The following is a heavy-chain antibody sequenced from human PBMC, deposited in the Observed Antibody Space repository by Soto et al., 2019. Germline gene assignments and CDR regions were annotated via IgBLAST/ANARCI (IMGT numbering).Heavy chain of an antibody. Sequence: SLTCAVYGGSFSGYYWSWIRQPPGKGLEWIGEINHSGSTNYNPSLKSRVTISVDTSKNQFSLKLSSVTAADTAVYYCASMGRYFDWLSNSPYYHYYGMDVWGQGTTVTVSS. CDR3: ASMGRYFDWLSNSPYYHYYGMDV. V-gene: IGHV4-34*01. D-gene: IGHD3-9*01. CDR1: GGSFSGYY. CDR2: INHSGST. J-gene: IGHJ6*02.